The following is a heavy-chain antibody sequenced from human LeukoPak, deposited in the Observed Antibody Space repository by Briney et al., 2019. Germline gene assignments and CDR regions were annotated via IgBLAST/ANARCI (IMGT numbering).Heavy chain of an antibody. Sequence: GASVKVSCKASGYTFTSYFVQWVRQAPGQGLEWMGIINPNAGTTIYAQKFQGRLTVTRDMSTSTVYMELSSLRSDDTAVYYCERASNWNYGYWGPGTLVTVSS. CDR2: INPNAGTT. V-gene: IGHV1-46*01. CDR3: ERASNWNYGY. J-gene: IGHJ4*02. CDR1: GYTFTSYF. D-gene: IGHD1-7*01.